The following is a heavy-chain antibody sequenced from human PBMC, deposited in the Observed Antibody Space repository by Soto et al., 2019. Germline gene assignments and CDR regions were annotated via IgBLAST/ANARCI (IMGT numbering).Heavy chain of an antibody. CDR1: GFSLSTSGVA. D-gene: IGHD3-3*01. V-gene: IGHV2-5*02. J-gene: IGHJ5*02. Sequence: QITLKESGPTLVKPTQTLTLTCSFSGFSLSTSGVAAGWIRQRPGKGLEWLALVYWDDDKRYSPSLRDRLNIIKDTANTKFFLTMTNMAPADTATYYCSRSQGYRIFGVVIVAPGFDPWGQGIMVTVSS. CDR3: SRSQGYRIFGVVIVAPGFDP. CDR2: VYWDDDK.